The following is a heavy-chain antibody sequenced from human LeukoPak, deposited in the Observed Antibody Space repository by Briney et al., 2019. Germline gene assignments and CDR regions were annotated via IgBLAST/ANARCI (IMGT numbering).Heavy chain of an antibody. J-gene: IGHJ6*03. V-gene: IGHV1-2*02. CDR2: INPNSGGT. CDR1: GYTSTGYY. Sequence: ASVKVSCKASGYTSTGYYMHWVRQAPGQGLEWMGWINPNSGGTNYAQKFQGRVTMTRDTSISTAYMELSRLRSDDTAVYYCARTTNWNYRYYYYYMDVWGKGTTVTVSS. CDR3: ARTTNWNYRYYYYYMDV. D-gene: IGHD1-7*01.